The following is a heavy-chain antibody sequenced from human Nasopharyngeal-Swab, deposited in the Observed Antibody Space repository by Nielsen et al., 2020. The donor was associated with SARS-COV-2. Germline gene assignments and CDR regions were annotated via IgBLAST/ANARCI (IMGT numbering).Heavy chain of an antibody. D-gene: IGHD6-13*01. CDR2: ISGTGDNT. V-gene: IGHV3-23*01. CDR3: AKDGSSSPTY. CDR1: GFTFRSYA. J-gene: IGHJ4*02. Sequence: GGSLRLSCAASGFTFRSYAMNWVRQAPGKGLEWVSGISGTGDNTYYADSVKGRFTISRDNSKDTLYLRMNSLRAEDTAVYYCAKDGSSSPTYWGQGTLVTVSS.